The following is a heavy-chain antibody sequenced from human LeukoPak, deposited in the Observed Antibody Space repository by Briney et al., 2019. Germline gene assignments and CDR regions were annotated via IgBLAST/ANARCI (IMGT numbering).Heavy chain of an antibody. CDR3: AKDNRRHYTSGPNPDSLH. D-gene: IGHD6-19*01. V-gene: IGHV3-21*04. CDR2: ISSSSSYI. Sequence: GGSLRLSCAASGFTFSSYSMNWVRQAPGKGLEWVSSISSSSSYIYYADSVKGRFTISRDNARNSLYLQMDSLRVEDTAFYYCAKDNRRHYTSGPNPDSLHWGQGALVTVSS. CDR1: GFTFSSYS. J-gene: IGHJ4*02.